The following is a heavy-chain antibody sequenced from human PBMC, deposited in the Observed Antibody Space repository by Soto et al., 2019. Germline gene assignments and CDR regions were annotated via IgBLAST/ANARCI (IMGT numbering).Heavy chain of an antibody. V-gene: IGHV1-46*01. D-gene: IGHD3-10*02. Sequence: SVQASCKARGNTFASSYLHWVRQSPGQGQEWMGIINPSGGSTSYAQKFQGRVTMTRDTSTSTVYMELSSLRSEDTAVYYCSVRYGHSEFYVYWSQRT. CDR3: SVRYGHSEFYVY. CDR2: INPSGGST. J-gene: IGHJ4*01. CDR1: GNTFASSY.